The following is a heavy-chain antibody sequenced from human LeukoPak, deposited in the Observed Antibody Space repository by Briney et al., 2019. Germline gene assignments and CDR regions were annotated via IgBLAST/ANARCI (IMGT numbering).Heavy chain of an antibody. CDR1: GFTFSSYA. V-gene: IGHV3-23*01. J-gene: IGHJ5*02. CDR3: AKDRDSSGWYPSWFDP. Sequence: PGGSLRLSCAASGFTFSSYAMSWVRQAPGKGREWVSAISGSGGSTYYAGSVKGRFTISRDNSKNTLYLQMNSLRAEDTAVYYCAKDRDSSGWYPSWFDPWGQGTLVTVSS. CDR2: ISGSGGST. D-gene: IGHD6-19*01.